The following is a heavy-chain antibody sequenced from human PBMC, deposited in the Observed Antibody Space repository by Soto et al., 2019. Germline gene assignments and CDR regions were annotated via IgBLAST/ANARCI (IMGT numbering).Heavy chain of an antibody. Sequence: QLQLQESGPGLVKPSETLSLTCTVSGGSISSSSYYWGWIRQPPGKGLEWIGSFYYSGSTYYNPSLKSRVTISVDTSKNQFSLKLISVTAADTAVYYCARLYGGSLFDYWGQGTLVTVSS. CDR2: FYYSGST. CDR1: GGSISSSSYY. V-gene: IGHV4-39*01. CDR3: ARLYGGSLFDY. D-gene: IGHD2-15*01. J-gene: IGHJ4*02.